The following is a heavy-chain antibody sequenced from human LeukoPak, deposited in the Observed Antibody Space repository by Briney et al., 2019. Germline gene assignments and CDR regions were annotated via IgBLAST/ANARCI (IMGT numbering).Heavy chain of an antibody. CDR1: GYTFTTYG. D-gene: IGHD2-15*01. Sequence: GASVKVSCKASGYTFTTYGISWVRQAPGQGLGWMGWINSNNGNTNYAHKVQGRVTMTTDTSTSTAYMELRSLKSDDTAVYYCARGLLPFDYWGQGTLVTVSS. V-gene: IGHV1-18*01. CDR2: INSNNGNT. J-gene: IGHJ4*02. CDR3: ARGLLPFDY.